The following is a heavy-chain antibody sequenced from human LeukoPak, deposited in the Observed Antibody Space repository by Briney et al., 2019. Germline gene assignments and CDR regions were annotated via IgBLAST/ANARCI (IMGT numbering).Heavy chain of an antibody. CDR1: GFTFSNYA. D-gene: IGHD6-13*01. V-gene: IGHV3-23*01. Sequence: GGSLRLSCAASGFTFSNYAMNWVRQAPGKGLEWVSTISGAGVSKYYADSVKGRFTISRDNSKDTLSLQMSTLRAEDTAVYYCARLKKRGIAGAFDYWGQGTLVTVSS. CDR2: ISGAGVSK. CDR3: ARLKKRGIAGAFDY. J-gene: IGHJ4*02.